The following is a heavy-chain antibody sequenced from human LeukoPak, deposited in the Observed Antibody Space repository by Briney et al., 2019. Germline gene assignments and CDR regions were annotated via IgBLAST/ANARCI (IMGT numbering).Heavy chain of an antibody. J-gene: IGHJ5*02. CDR3: VRDHYYDGRGRFDP. CDR1: GGSVTSGTYH. Sequence: SETLSLTCSVSGGSVTSGTYHWGWIRQPPGKGLEWIGSVYFDGSTHYNPSLQSRLTISVDTSKNQFSLRLSSVTAADTALYYCVRDHYYDGRGRFDPWGQGTLVTVSS. V-gene: IGHV4-39*07. D-gene: IGHD3-16*01. CDR2: VYFDGST.